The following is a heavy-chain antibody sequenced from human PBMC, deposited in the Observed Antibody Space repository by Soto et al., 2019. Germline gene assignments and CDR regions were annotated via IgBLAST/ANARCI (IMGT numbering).Heavy chain of an antibody. CDR2: IMPIFDTS. D-gene: IGHD3-22*01. V-gene: IGHV1-69*12. J-gene: IGHJ3*02. CDR3: ATPYYDAAFDI. Sequence: QVQLVQSGAEVKKPXSSVXXXCKASGGTFSNYAITWVRQAPGQGLEWMAGIMPIFDTSNYAQKFQCRVTITADESTSTAYMELSSLRSEDTAVYYCATPYYDAAFDIWGQGTMVTVSS. CDR1: GGTFSNYA.